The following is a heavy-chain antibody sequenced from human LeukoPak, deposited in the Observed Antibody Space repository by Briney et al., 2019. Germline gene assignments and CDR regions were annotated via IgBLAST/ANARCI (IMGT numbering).Heavy chain of an antibody. CDR2: ISAYGANT. D-gene: IGHD1-1*01. CDR3: ATTTTGWFAP. Sequence: ASVKVPCKASGYTFTSNGFTWVRQAPGQGLEWMGWISAYGANTNYAQKFQGRVTMTTDTSTSTAYMELRSLRSDDTAVYYCATTTTGWFAPWGQGTLVTVSS. J-gene: IGHJ5*02. CDR1: GYTFTSNG. V-gene: IGHV1-18*01.